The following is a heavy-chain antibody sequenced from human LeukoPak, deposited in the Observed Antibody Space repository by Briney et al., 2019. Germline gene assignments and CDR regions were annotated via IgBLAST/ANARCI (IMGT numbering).Heavy chain of an antibody. CDR3: SEGYFEPFDH. J-gene: IGHJ4*02. V-gene: IGHV4-59*02. CDR1: GASVSSSH. D-gene: IGHD2/OR15-2a*01. CDR2: LSYTGKT. Sequence: SETLSLTCVVSGASVSSSHWNWIRQLPGKGLEWIGCLSYTGKTDYNPSLTSRVTISLDTSKNQVSLKLKSVTAADAAVYYCSEGYFEPFDHWGQGTLVTVSS.